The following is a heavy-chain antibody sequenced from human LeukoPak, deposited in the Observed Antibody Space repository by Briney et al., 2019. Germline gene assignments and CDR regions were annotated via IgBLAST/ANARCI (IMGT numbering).Heavy chain of an antibody. V-gene: IGHV4-34*01. D-gene: IGHD5-18*01. CDR2: INHSGST. J-gene: IGHJ6*04. CDR1: GGSFSGYY. CDR3: ARTRGYSYGYVGYGMDV. Sequence: PSETLSLTCAVYGGSFSGYYWSWIRQPPGKGLEWIGEINHSGSTNYNPSLKSRVTISVDTSKNQFSLKLSSVTAADTAVYYCARTRGYSYGYVGYGMDVWGKGTTVTVSS.